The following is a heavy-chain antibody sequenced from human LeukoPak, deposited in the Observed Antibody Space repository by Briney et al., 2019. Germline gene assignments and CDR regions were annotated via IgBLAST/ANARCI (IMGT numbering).Heavy chain of an antibody. CDR2: ISYTGNT. Sequence: PSETLSLTCSVSGGSISGYCWTWIRQPPGKGLEWIGHISYTGNTKYNPSLKSRVTISVDTSKNQLSLNLSSVTAAVTALYYCARDTGNYGGDWFDPWGQGTLVTVSS. J-gene: IGHJ5*02. CDR1: GGSISGYC. V-gene: IGHV4-59*01. CDR3: ARDTGNYGGDWFDP. D-gene: IGHD1-7*01.